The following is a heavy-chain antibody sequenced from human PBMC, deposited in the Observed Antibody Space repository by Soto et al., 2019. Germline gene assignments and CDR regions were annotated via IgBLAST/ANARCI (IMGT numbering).Heavy chain of an antibody. Sequence: GESLKISCKGSGYSFTSWWIGWVRQMPGKGPEWMGIIFPGDSETRYSPSFQGQVTISVDKSISTAYLQWSSLKASDAATYYCARGGSDYGLDYWGQGTLVTVSS. V-gene: IGHV5-51*01. CDR3: ARGGSDYGLDY. J-gene: IGHJ4*02. D-gene: IGHD3-10*01. CDR1: GYSFTSWW. CDR2: IFPGDSET.